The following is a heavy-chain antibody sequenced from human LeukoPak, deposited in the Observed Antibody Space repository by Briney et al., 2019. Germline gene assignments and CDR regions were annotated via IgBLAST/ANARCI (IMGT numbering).Heavy chain of an antibody. CDR1: GGSISSYY. V-gene: IGHV4-59*01. CDR3: ARDRVGYLDY. CDR2: IYYSGST. Sequence: SETLSLTCTVSGGSISSYYWSWIRQPPGKGLEWIGYIYYSGSTNYNPSLKSRVTISVDTSKNQFSLKLSSVTAADTAVYYCARDRVGYLDYWGQGTLVTVSS. D-gene: IGHD2-15*01. J-gene: IGHJ4*02.